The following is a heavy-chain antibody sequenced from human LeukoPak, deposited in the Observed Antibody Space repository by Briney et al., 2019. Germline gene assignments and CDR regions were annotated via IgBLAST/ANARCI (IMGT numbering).Heavy chain of an antibody. CDR3: ARDLYGDFHAFDI. Sequence: GASVKVSCKASGYTFTGYYMHWVRQAPGQGLEWMGWINPNSGGTNYAQKFQGRVTMTRDTSTSTAYMELRSLRSDDTAVYYCARDLYGDFHAFDIWGQGTMVTVSS. CDR1: GYTFTGYY. V-gene: IGHV1-2*02. J-gene: IGHJ3*02. D-gene: IGHD4-17*01. CDR2: INPNSGGT.